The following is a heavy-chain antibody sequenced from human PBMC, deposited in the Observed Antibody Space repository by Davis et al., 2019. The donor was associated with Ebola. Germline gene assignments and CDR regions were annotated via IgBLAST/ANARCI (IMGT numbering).Heavy chain of an antibody. CDR1: GFTFSSFA. D-gene: IGHD2-2*02. CDR2: ISGTSTYT. Sequence: GESLKISCAASGFTFSSFAMSWVRQAPGQGLEWVSTISGTSTYTYYADSVKGRFTISRDNSKNTLYLQVNSLRAEDTALYYCARLACTSSSCYTGNYYYYYGVDVWGQGTTVTVSS. CDR3: ARLACTSSSCYTGNYYYYYGVDV. V-gene: IGHV3-23*01. J-gene: IGHJ6*02.